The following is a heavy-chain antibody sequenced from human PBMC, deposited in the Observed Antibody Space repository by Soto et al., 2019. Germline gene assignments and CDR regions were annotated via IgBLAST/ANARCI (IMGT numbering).Heavy chain of an antibody. V-gene: IGHV2-5*01. Sequence: QITLKESGPTLVIPTQPLTLTCTFSGFSLNTSAVGVGWIRQPPGKALEWLALIYGHDDKRYRPSLKSRLSSPKDTSKRPVVLNMTTLDTVDTATYYCDHVLRIHHLDCWGRGTLVAVSS. CDR1: GFSLNTSAVG. J-gene: IGHJ4*01. CDR2: IYGHDDK. CDR3: DHVLRIHHLDC. D-gene: IGHD2-15*01.